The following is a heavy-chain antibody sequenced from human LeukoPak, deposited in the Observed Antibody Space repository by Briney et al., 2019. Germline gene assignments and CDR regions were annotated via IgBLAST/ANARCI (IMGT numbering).Heavy chain of an antibody. CDR2: IIPILGTE. CDR1: GGTFSGSG. CDR3: ARDHYSYGYGWFDR. Sequence: ASVKVSCKASGGTFSGSGISWVRQSPGQGIEWMGGIIPILGTENYEEKFQGRVKNTADDSKSTAYVELSSLRSENTAVYYCARDHYSYGYGWFDRWGQGTVVTVSS. J-gene: IGHJ5*02. D-gene: IGHD5-18*01. V-gene: IGHV1-69*13.